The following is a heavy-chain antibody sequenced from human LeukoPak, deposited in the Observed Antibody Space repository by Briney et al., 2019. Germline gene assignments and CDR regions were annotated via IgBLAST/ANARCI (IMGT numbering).Heavy chain of an antibody. CDR2: ISTSGTTI. CDR1: GFTFSNSE. J-gene: IGHJ4*02. D-gene: IGHD6-19*01. Sequence: PGGSLRLSCAASGFTFSNSEMDWVRQAPGKGPEWVSYISTSGTTIYYADSVKGRFTISRDNAKNSLYLQMNSLRAEDTAVYYCVRDRASSGWYFWGRGTLVTVSS. V-gene: IGHV3-48*03. CDR3: VRDRASSGWYF.